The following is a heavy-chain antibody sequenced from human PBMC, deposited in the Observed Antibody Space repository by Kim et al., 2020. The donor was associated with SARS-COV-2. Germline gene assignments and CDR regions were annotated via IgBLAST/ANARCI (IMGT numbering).Heavy chain of an antibody. D-gene: IGHD4-17*01. Sequence: YYAGSMKGRFTISRDDSKNTLYLQMNGLRAEGTAMYYCARQIDYGRWYLDFWGRGTLVTVSS. V-gene: IGHV3-30*05. J-gene: IGHJ2*01. CDR3: ARQIDYGRWYLDF.